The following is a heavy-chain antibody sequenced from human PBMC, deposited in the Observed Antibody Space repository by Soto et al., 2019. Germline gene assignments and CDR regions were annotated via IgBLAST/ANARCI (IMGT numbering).Heavy chain of an antibody. CDR1: GGSISTYY. J-gene: IGHJ5*01. D-gene: IGHD3-10*01. CDR3: ARDAGMIYYGSGIYYWFDS. V-gene: IGHV4-59*01. CDR2: VYHSGTT. Sequence: SETLSLTCTVSGGSISTYYWTWIRQSPGKGPEWIGYVYHSGTTNYNPSLESRVTMSLDTSKNQFSLKLSAVTTADTAVYYCARDAGMIYYGSGIYYWFDSWAQGSSVTVSA.